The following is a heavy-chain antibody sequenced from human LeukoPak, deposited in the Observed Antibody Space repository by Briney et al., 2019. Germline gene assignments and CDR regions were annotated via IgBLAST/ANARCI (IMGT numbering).Heavy chain of an antibody. CDR3: ARPGETNWLDFDY. J-gene: IGHJ4*02. Sequence: PSETLSLTCTVSGGSISSSSYYWGWIRQPPGKGLEWIGSIYYSGSTYYNPSLKSRVTISVDTSKNQFSLNLSSVTAADTAVYYCARPGETNWLDFDYWGQGTLVTVSS. V-gene: IGHV4-39*01. CDR2: IYYSGST. D-gene: IGHD1-1*01. CDR1: GGSISSSSYY.